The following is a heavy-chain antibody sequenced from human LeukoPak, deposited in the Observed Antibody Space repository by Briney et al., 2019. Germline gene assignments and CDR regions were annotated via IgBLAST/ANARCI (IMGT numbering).Heavy chain of an antibody. J-gene: IGHJ6*02. Sequence: GGSLRLLCLASGFSFGTSSMHWIRQTPGKGLEYVSAIHHDGSGTFYTDSVKDRFTISRDNSKNTLYLQMRSLRTEDTAVYYCVKDPFFHYGMDLWGQGTTVTVSS. CDR1: GFSFGTSS. CDR3: VKDPFFHYGMDL. V-gene: IGHV3-64D*06. CDR2: IHHDGSGT. D-gene: IGHD3-16*01.